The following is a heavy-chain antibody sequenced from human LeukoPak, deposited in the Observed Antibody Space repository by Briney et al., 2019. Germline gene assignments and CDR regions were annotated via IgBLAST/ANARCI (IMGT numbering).Heavy chain of an antibody. CDR1: GYTFTSYG. V-gene: IGHV1-18*01. CDR3: ARAGFVVVPALYGMDV. J-gene: IGHJ6*02. D-gene: IGHD2-2*01. Sequence: ASVKVSCKASGYTFTSYGISWVRQAPGQGLEWMGWISAYNGNTNYVQKLQGRVTMTTDTSTSTAYMELRSLRSDDTAVYYCARAGFVVVPALYGMDVWGQGTTVTVSS. CDR2: ISAYNGNT.